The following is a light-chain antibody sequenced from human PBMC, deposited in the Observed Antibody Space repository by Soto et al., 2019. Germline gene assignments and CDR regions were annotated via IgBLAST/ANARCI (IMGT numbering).Light chain of an antibody. CDR3: PQDHDHSWP. CDR2: DAS. Sequence: DIQMTQSPSSLSASVGGRFSITCQASHDISNYLNWYRQKPGKAPKLLIYDASNLETGAPSRFSGTGSGTDLTFTISSLQPEDLATYYRPQDHDHSWPFGQGTKVDIK. V-gene: IGKV1-33*01. CDR1: HDISNY. J-gene: IGKJ1*01.